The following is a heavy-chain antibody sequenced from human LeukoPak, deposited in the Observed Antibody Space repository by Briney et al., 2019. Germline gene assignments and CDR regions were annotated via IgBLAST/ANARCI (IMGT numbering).Heavy chain of an antibody. CDR1: GGSISSSTYF. CDR2: INHSGST. V-gene: IGHV4-39*07. D-gene: IGHD6-13*01. J-gene: IGHJ4*02. Sequence: PSETLSLTCTVSGGSISSSTYFWGWIRQPPGKGLEWIGEINHSGSTNYNPSLKSRVTISVDTSKNQFSLKLSSVTAADTAVYYCARDPAASVPERGLDYWGQGTLSTVSS. CDR3: ARDPAASVPERGLDY.